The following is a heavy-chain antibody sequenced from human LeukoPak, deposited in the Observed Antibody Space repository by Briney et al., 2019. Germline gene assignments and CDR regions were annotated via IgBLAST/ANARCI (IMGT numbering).Heavy chain of an antibody. Sequence: GGSLRLSCAASGLTISSYSMNWVRQAPGQGLQWVSYISSSSSTIYYADSVKGRFTISRDNAKNSLYLQMNSLRAEDTAVYYCAREDASSMDVWGKGTTVTVSS. CDR3: AREDASSMDV. J-gene: IGHJ6*03. CDR1: GLTISSYS. CDR2: ISSSSSTI. V-gene: IGHV3-48*01.